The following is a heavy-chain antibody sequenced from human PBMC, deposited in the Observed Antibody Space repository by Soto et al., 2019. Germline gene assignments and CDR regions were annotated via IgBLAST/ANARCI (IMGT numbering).Heavy chain of an antibody. CDR2: ISSSSSYI. Sequence: PGGSLRLSCAASGFTFSSYIMNWVGQSPGKGLEWVSSISSSSSYIYYADSVKGRFTISRDNAKNSLYLQMNSLRAEDTAVYYCARDYSMVRGFPPKGGYYYYGMDVWGQGTTVTVSS. V-gene: IGHV3-21*01. D-gene: IGHD3-10*01. J-gene: IGHJ6*02. CDR3: ARDYSMVRGFPPKGGYYYYGMDV. CDR1: GFTFSSYI.